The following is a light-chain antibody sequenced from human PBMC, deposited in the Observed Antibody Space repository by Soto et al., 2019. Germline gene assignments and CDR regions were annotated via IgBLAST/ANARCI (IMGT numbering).Light chain of an antibody. CDR2: DVS. V-gene: IGKV1-5*01. CDR1: QSITRW. Sequence: DIQMPPSLSTLSASVGARLPTTCRASQSITRWLAWYQQKPGNAPKLLIYDVSSLESGVPSRFSGSVSETEFTLTISSLQPDDSAIYYCQQYNTFWSFGQGTKV. CDR3: QQYNTFWS. J-gene: IGKJ1*01.